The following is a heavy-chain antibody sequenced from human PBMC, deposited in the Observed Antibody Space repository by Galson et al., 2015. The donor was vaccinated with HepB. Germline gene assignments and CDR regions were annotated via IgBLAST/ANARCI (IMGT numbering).Heavy chain of an antibody. CDR1: GYTFSAYY. V-gene: IGHV1-2*06. J-gene: IGHJ4*02. CDR3: AISYYYGGNYDFDL. CDR2: IDPNSGAT. Sequence: SVKVSCKASGYTFSAYYMHWFRQAPGPGLEWMGRIDPNSGATNYEQKFQGRATMTRDTSISTAYVELNRLRSDDTAVYYCAISYYYGGNYDFDLWGQGTLVTVSS. D-gene: IGHD4-23*01.